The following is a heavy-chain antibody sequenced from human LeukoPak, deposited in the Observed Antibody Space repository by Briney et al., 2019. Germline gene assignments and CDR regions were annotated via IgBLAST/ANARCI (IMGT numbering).Heavy chain of an antibody. CDR2: ISSSGSTI. J-gene: IGHJ6*04. Sequence: GGSLRLSCAASGFTVSSNYMSWVRQAPGRGLEWVSYISSSGSTIYYADSVKGRFTISRDNAKNSLYLQMNSLRAEDTAVYYCAELGITMIGGVWGKGTTVTISS. CDR1: GFTVSSNY. V-gene: IGHV3-11*04. CDR3: AELGITMIGGV. D-gene: IGHD3-10*02.